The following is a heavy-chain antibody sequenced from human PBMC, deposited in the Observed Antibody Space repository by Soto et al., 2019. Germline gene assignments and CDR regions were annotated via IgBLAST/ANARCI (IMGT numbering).Heavy chain of an antibody. CDR1: GFTFSSYA. CDR2: ISYDGSNK. V-gene: IGHV3-30-3*01. J-gene: IGHJ6*02. Sequence: PGGSLRLSCAASGFTFSSYAMHWVRQAPGKGLEWVAVISYDGSNKYYADSVKGRLTISRDNSKNTLYLQMNSLRAEDTAVYYCARNTYYDFWSGYSPYYYYGMDVWGQGTTVTVSS. CDR3: ARNTYYDFWSGYSPYYYYGMDV. D-gene: IGHD3-3*01.